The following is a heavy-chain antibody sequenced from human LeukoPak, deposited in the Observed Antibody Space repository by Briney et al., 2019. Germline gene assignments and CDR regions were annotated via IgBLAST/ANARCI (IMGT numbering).Heavy chain of an antibody. CDR3: ARDWGDYGLDY. CDR2: ISSSSSYI. Sequence: AGGSLRLSCAASGFTFSNAWMSWVRQAPGKGLEWVSSISSSSSYIYYADSVKGRFTISRDNAKNSLYLQMNSLRAEDTAVYYCARDWGDYGLDYWGQGTLVTVSS. D-gene: IGHD4-17*01. J-gene: IGHJ4*02. CDR1: GFTFSNAW. V-gene: IGHV3-21*01.